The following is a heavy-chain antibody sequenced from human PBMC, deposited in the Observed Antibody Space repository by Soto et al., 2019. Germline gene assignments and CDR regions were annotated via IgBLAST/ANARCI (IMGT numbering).Heavy chain of an antibody. Sequence: ASVKVSCKASGYTFTSYAMHWVRQAPGQRLEWMGWINAGNGNTKYSQKSQGRVTITRDTSASTAYMELSSLRSEDTAVYYCARSIAAAGTSFDYWGQGTLVTVSS. V-gene: IGHV1-3*01. CDR1: GYTFTSYA. CDR3: ARSIAAAGTSFDY. CDR2: INAGNGNT. J-gene: IGHJ4*02. D-gene: IGHD6-13*01.